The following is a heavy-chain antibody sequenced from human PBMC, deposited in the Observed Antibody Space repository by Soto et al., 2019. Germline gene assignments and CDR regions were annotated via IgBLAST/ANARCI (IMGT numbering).Heavy chain of an antibody. CDR3: AGLTGDEEGNWFDP. V-gene: IGHV1-69*02. Sequence: QVQLVQSGAEVKKPGSSVKVSCKASGGTLSSYSFVWMRQAPGQGLEWMGRIITILDRANYAQKFQGRVTITADKPTSTSLMELSSLRSEDTAVYYCAGLTGDEEGNWFDPWGQGTLVTVSS. CDR2: IITILDRA. J-gene: IGHJ5*02. CDR1: GGTLSSYS. D-gene: IGHD1-26*01.